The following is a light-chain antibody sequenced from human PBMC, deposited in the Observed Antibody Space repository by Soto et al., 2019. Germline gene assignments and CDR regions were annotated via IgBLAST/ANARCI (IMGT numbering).Light chain of an antibody. J-gene: IGKJ2*01. CDR3: QQGNSFPYT. Sequence: DIQMTQSPSSVSASVGDRVTITCRASQGINTWLAWYQQKPGKAPRLLIYAASSLQSGVPSRFSGSGSGTDFTLTINSMQPEDLATYYCQQGNSFPYTFGQGTKLEIE. CDR2: AAS. V-gene: IGKV1D-12*01. CDR1: QGINTW.